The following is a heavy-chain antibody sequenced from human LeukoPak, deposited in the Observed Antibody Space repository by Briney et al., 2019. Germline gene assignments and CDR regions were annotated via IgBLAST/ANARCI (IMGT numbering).Heavy chain of an antibody. V-gene: IGHV4-59*01. CDR2: ISYSGRT. CDR3: ARAAYCGGDCYYYFDY. Sequence: PSETLSLTCTVSGGSISNYYWSWIRQPPGKGLEWIGYISYSGRTNYNPSLKSRVTISVGTSKNQFSLKLSSVTAADTAVYYCARAAYCGGDCYYYFDYWGQGILVTVSS. CDR1: GGSISNYY. J-gene: IGHJ4*02. D-gene: IGHD2-21*02.